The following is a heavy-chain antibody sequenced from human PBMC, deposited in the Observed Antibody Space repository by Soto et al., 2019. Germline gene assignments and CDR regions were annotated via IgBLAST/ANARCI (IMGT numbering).Heavy chain of an antibody. CDR2: MSGVDDSK. CDR1: GFPVNYYD. D-gene: IGHD3-22*01. CDR3: TRDSYDSLFDL. Sequence: PGGSLRLSCAVSGFPVNYYDLSWVRQPPGKGLEWVSGMSGVDDSKSYADSVKGRLTFSRDNAKNSLFLQMNNLRAEDTALYFCTRDSYDSLFDLWGQGTSVTVSS. V-gene: IGHV3-23*01. J-gene: IGHJ5*02.